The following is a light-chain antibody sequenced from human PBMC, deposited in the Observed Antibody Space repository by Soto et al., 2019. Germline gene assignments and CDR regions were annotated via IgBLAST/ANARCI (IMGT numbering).Light chain of an antibody. V-gene: IGKV3-11*01. Sequence: EIVLTQSPATLSLSPGERATLSCRASQSVSSYLAWYHQKPGQAPRLLIYDASNRATGIPARFSGSGSGTDFTITISSLEPEDVAVYYCQQRSNWPRTFGQGTKLEIK. J-gene: IGKJ2*01. CDR1: QSVSSY. CDR2: DAS. CDR3: QQRSNWPRT.